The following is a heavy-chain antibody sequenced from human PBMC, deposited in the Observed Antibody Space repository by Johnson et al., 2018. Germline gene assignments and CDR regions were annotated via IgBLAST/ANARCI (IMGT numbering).Heavy chain of an antibody. V-gene: IGHV3-30*18. CDR2: ISYDGSDK. J-gene: IGHJ3*02. D-gene: IGHD2-15*01. Sequence: QVQLVQSGGGVVQPGRSLTLSCAASGFTVSSYGMHWVRQATGKGLEWVAVISYDGSDKYYAASVKGRCPVSRDKSKNTLYLEMNGGRVEGTAVYYFAKEGGGYCIDGSCYSYPYAFDIWGRGTMVTVSS. CDR1: GFTVSSYG. CDR3: AKEGGGYCIDGSCYSYPYAFDI.